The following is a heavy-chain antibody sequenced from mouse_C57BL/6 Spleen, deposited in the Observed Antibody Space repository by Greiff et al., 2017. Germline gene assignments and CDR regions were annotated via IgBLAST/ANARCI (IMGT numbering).Heavy chain of an antibody. V-gene: IGHV1-72*01. CDR2: IDPNSGGT. Sequence: QQSCKASGYTFTSYWMHWVKQRPGRGLEWIGRIDPNSGGTKYNEKFKSKATLTVDKPSSTAYMQLSSLTSEDSAVYYCATGTGYFDYWGQGTTLTVSS. CDR1: GYTFTSYW. D-gene: IGHD4-1*01. J-gene: IGHJ2*01. CDR3: ATGTGYFDY.